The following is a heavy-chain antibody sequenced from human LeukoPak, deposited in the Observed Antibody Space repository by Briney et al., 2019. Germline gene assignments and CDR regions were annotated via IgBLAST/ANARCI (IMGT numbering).Heavy chain of an antibody. CDR3: ARGAFYDSSGRTAGFDY. D-gene: IGHD3-22*01. Sequence: GGSLRLSCAASGFTFSSYTMHWVRQAPGKGLEWVAVISYDGDNKYYADSVKGRFTISRDNSKNTLYLQMNSLRAEDTAVYYCARGAFYDSSGRTAGFDYWGQGTLVTVSS. CDR2: ISYDGDNK. CDR1: GFTFSSYT. V-gene: IGHV3-30-3*01. J-gene: IGHJ4*02.